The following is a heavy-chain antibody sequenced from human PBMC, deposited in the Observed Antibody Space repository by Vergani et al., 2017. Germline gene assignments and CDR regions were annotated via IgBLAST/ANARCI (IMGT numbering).Heavy chain of an antibody. D-gene: IGHD6-13*01. V-gene: IGHV4-39*07. CDR1: GGSISSSSYY. CDR2: IYYSGST. J-gene: IGHJ5*02. CDR3: ASCQQLVGWFDP. Sequence: QLQLQESGPGLVKPSETLSITCTVSGGSISSSSYYWGWIRQPPGKGLEWIGGIYYSGSTYYNPSLKSRVTISVDTSKNQFSLKLSSVTAADTAVYYCASCQQLVGWFDPWGQGTLVTVSS.